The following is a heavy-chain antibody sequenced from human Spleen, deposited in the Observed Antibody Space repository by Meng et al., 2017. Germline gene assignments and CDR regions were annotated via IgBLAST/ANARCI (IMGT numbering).Heavy chain of an antibody. D-gene: IGHD1-20*01. Sequence: GESLKISCAASGFTFSSYEMNWVRQAPGKGLEWVSYISSSGSSTYYADSVKGRFTISRDNAKNSLYLQMHSLRAEDTAAYYCAREGISGTTSDYWGQGTLVTVSS. CDR3: AREGISGTTSDY. J-gene: IGHJ4*02. CDR2: ISSSGSST. V-gene: IGHV3-48*03. CDR1: GFTFSSYE.